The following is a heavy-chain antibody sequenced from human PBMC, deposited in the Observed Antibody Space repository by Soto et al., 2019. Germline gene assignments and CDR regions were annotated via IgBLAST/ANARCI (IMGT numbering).Heavy chain of an antibody. CDR1: GYTFTSYA. J-gene: IGHJ6*02. Sequence: ASVKVSCKASGYTFTSYAMHWVRQAPGQRLEWMGWINAGNGNTKYSQKFQGRVTITRDTSASTAYMELSSLRSEDTAVYYCARDPGAAADHYYYYGMDVWGQGTTVTVSS. CDR3: ARDPGAAADHYYYYGMDV. V-gene: IGHV1-3*01. CDR2: INAGNGNT. D-gene: IGHD6-13*01.